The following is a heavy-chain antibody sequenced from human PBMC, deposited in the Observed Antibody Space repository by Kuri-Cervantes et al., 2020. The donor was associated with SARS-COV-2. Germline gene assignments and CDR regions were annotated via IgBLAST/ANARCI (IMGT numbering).Heavy chain of an antibody. CDR1: GFTFSSYG. V-gene: IGHV4-34*01. D-gene: IGHD3-10*01. CDR3: ARYALGELSGYYYGMDV. Sequence: GSLRLSCAASGFTFSSYGMHWVRQAPGKGLEWIGEINHSGSTNYNPSLKSRVTVSVDTSKNQFSLKLSSVTAADTAVYYCARYALGELSGYYYGMDVWGQGTTVTVSS. J-gene: IGHJ6*02. CDR2: INHSGST.